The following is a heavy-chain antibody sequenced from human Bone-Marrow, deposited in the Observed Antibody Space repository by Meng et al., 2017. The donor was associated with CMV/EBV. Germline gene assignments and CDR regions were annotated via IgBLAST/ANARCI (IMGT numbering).Heavy chain of an antibody. D-gene: IGHD3-10*01. CDR3: ARDTDYGSGRGYYFDY. Sequence: GGSLRLSCASSGFTFDDYAMHWVRQGPGKGLEWVAGISWNSGSIAYRDSVKGRFTISRDTSKNTLYLQMNSLRSEDTAVYYCARDTDYGSGRGYYFDYWGQGTLVTVSS. V-gene: IGHV3-9*01. CDR1: GFTFDDYA. J-gene: IGHJ4*02. CDR2: ISWNSGSI.